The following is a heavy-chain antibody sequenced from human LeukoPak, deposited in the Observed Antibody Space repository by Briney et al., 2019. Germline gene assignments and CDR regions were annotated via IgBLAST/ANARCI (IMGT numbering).Heavy chain of an antibody. CDR1: GYTFTGYY. V-gene: IGHV1-2*02. CDR3: ARDYGDSSSWHSYYYYYYYMDV. CDR2: INPNSGGT. Sequence: RVASVKVSCKASGYTFTGYYMHWVRQAPGQGLEWMGWINPNSGGTNYAQKFQDRVTMTRDTSITTAYMDMSRLRSDDTAVYYCARDYGDSSSWHSYYYYYYYMDVWGKGTTVTISS. D-gene: IGHD6-13*01. J-gene: IGHJ6*03.